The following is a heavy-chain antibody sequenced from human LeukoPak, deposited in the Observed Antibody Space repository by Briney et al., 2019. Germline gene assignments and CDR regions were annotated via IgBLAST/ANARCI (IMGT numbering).Heavy chain of an antibody. CDR3: ARGTTRITIFGVVPSPFDY. CDR1: GGSISSSNW. J-gene: IGHJ4*02. CDR2: IYHSGST. Sequence: PSETLSLTCAVSGGSISSSNWWSWVRQPPGKGLEWIGEIYHSGSTNYNPSLKSRVTISVDKSENQFSLKLSSVTAADTAVYYCARGTTRITIFGVVPSPFDYWGQGTLVTVSS. V-gene: IGHV4-4*02. D-gene: IGHD3-3*01.